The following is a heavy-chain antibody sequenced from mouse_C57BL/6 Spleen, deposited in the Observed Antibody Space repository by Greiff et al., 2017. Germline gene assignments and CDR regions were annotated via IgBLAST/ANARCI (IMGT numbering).Heavy chain of an antibody. CDR1: GYTFTDYE. CDR3: TRGVTTVVYFDY. Sequence: QVQLQQSGAELVRPGASVTLSCKASGYTFTDYEMHWVKQTPLHGLEWIGALDPETGGTAYNQKFKGKAILTADKSSSTAYMELRSLTSEDSAVYYCTRGVTTVVYFDYWGQGTTLTVSS. V-gene: IGHV1-15*01. CDR2: LDPETGGT. J-gene: IGHJ2*01. D-gene: IGHD1-1*01.